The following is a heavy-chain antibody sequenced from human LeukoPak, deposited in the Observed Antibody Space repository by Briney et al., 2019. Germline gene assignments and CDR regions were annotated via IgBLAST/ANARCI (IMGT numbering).Heavy chain of an antibody. J-gene: IGHJ5*02. V-gene: IGHV3-30*18. Sequence: GGSLRLSCAASGFTFSSYGMHWVRQAPGKGLEWVAVISYDGSNKYYADSVKGRFTISRDNSKNTLYLQMNSLRAEDTAVYYCAKGPPTVVTPMRHPNWFDPWGQGTLVTVSS. D-gene: IGHD4-23*01. CDR2: ISYDGSNK. CDR3: AKGPPTVVTPMRHPNWFDP. CDR1: GFTFSSYG.